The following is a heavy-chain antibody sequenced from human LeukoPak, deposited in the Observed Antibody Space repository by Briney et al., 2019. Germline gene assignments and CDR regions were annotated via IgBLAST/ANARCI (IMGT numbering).Heavy chain of an antibody. J-gene: IGHJ4*02. CDR3: ITEVYYGFWSGYYRY. Sequence: GGSLRLSCASSGFTFSNAWMSWVRQAPGKGLEWVGRIKSKTDGGTTDYGAPVKGRFAISRDDSKNTLYLQMNSLKTDDTAVYYCITEVYYGFWSGYYRYWGQGILVTVSS. CDR2: IKSKTDGGTT. CDR1: GFTFSNAW. V-gene: IGHV3-15*01. D-gene: IGHD3-3*01.